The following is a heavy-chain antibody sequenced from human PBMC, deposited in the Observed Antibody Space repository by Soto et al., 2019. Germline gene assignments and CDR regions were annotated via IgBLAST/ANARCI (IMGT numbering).Heavy chain of an antibody. V-gene: IGHV3-74*01. CDR1: GFNLKDAW. CDR3: ARGDGYSN. D-gene: IGHD4-4*01. J-gene: IGHJ4*02. CDR2: INSDGSST. Sequence: GGSLRLSCAVSGFNLKDAWMNWVRQAPGKGLVWVSRINSDGSSTSYADSVKGRFTISRDNAKNTLYLQMNSLRAEDTAVYYCARGDGYSNWGQGTLVTVSS.